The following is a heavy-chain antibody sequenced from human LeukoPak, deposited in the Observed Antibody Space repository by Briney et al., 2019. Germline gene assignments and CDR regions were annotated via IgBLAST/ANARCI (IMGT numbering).Heavy chain of an antibody. V-gene: IGHV3-33*06. J-gene: IGHJ4*02. D-gene: IGHD4-17*01. CDR3: TKDQSTTVTPRHCFAS. CDR2: IWYDGGNK. CDR1: GFSFSNYG. Sequence: GRSLRLSCTASGFSFSNYGLHWVRQAPGKGLEWVAVIWYDGGNKYYADSVKGRFTISRDNSKDTLYLQMNSLSAEDTAVYYFTKDQSTTVTPRHCFASWGEGCLVTV.